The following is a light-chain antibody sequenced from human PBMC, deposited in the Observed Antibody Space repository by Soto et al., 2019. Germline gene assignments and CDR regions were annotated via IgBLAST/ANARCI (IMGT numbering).Light chain of an antibody. V-gene: IGKV3-20*01. CDR1: QSVSTSY. J-gene: IGKJ2*01. CDR2: GAS. CDR3: QQYGSSPYT. Sequence: EIVLTQSPGTLSLSPGESATLSCRASQSVSTSYLAWYQQKPGQAPRLLIYGASSRATVIPDRFSGSGSGTDFTLTISRLKPEDFAVYYCQQYGSSPYTFGQGTKVDIK.